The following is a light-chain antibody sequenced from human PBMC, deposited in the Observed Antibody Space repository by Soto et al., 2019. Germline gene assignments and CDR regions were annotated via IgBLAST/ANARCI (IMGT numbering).Light chain of an antibody. Sequence: EIVLTQSPGTLSLSPGERATLSCRASQSVSSSYLAWYQQKPGQAPKLLIYGASSRATGIPDRFSGSGSGTDFTLTISRLEPGDFAVYYCQQYGSSHGATFGGGTKVDIK. CDR2: GAS. CDR1: QSVSSSY. V-gene: IGKV3-20*01. CDR3: QQYGSSHGAT. J-gene: IGKJ4*01.